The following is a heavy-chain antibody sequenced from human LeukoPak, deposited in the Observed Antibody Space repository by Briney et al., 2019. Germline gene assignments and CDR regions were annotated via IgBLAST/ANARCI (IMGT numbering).Heavy chain of an antibody. CDR2: ISSSGSTI. Sequence: GGSLRLSCAASGFIFSSYEMNWVRQAPGKGLEWVSYISSSGSTIYYADSVKGRFTIPRDNAKNSLYLQMNSLRAEDTAVYYCARSRYDSSGYYYWWDYWGQGTLVTVSS. D-gene: IGHD3-22*01. J-gene: IGHJ4*02. CDR3: ARSRYDSSGYYYWWDY. V-gene: IGHV3-48*03. CDR1: GFIFSSYE.